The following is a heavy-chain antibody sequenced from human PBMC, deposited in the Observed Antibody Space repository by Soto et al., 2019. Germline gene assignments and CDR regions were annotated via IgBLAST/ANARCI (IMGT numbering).Heavy chain of an antibody. CDR2: INPKTGDT. D-gene: IGHD2-21*02. CDR1: GYTFVAYY. J-gene: IGHJ4*02. Sequence: ASVKVSCKASGYTFVAYYVFWVRQAPGHGLEWMGWINPKTGDTNYAQNFQGRVTMTRDTSVTTAYMELSRLTSDDTALYYCARQLAYCGGDCYTEPIDYWGEGTPVPVSS. V-gene: IGHV1-2*02. CDR3: ARQLAYCGGDCYTEPIDY.